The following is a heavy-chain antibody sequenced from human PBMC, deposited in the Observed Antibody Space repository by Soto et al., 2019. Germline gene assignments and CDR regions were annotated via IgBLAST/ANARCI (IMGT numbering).Heavy chain of an antibody. CDR1: GYTFTTSG. Sequence: QVPLVQSGAEVKKTGASVKVSCKASGYTFTTSGISWVRQAPGQGLEWMGWISAHNGNTNYAQKLQGRITMTTDTSTSTAYLEMRSLRTEDTGVYYCARDPTRLDMVREVIMVGWFDPWGQGTLVTVSS. D-gene: IGHD3-10*01. V-gene: IGHV1-18*01. J-gene: IGHJ5*02. CDR3: ARDPTRLDMVREVIMVGWFDP. CDR2: ISAHNGNT.